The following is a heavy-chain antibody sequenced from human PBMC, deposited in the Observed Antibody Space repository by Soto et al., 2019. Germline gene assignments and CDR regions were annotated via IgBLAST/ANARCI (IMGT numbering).Heavy chain of an antibody. Sequence: QVQLQESGPGLVKPSETLSLTCTVSGGSMSSYYWSWIRQSPGKGLEWIGYIYYSGVTNYNPSLKSRVAISIDTSNSQFSLKLTSVIAADTAVYYCARAGWIAVAQGAFDIWGQGTMVTVSS. J-gene: IGHJ3*02. CDR2: IYYSGVT. CDR3: ARAGWIAVAQGAFDI. D-gene: IGHD6-19*01. CDR1: GGSMSSYY. V-gene: IGHV4-59*01.